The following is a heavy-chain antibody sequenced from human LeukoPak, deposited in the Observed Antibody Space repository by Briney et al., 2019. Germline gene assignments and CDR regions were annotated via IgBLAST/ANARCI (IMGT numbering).Heavy chain of an antibody. Sequence: GGSLRLSCAASGFTFSNYEMNWVRQAPGKGLEWVSYIRSSGSTIYYADSVKGRFTISRDNAKNSLYLQMNSLRAEDTAVYYCARDRTLVVFDYWGQGTLVTVSS. V-gene: IGHV3-48*03. CDR1: GFTFSNYE. D-gene: IGHD3-22*01. CDR2: IRSSGSTI. J-gene: IGHJ4*02. CDR3: ARDRTLVVFDY.